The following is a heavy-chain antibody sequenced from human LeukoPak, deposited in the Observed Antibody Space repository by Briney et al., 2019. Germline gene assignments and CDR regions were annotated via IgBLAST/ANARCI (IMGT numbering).Heavy chain of an antibody. CDR2: INTNSDGT. CDR3: AREYYDSSGSSFDY. Sequence: ASVTVSCTASGYTFTGYYMHWVRQAPGQGLEWMGRINTNSDGTNYAQKFQGRVTMTRDTSISTAYMELSRLRSDDTAVYYCAREYYDSSGSSFDYWGQGTLVTVSS. D-gene: IGHD3-22*01. J-gene: IGHJ4*02. V-gene: IGHV1-2*06. CDR1: GYTFTGYY.